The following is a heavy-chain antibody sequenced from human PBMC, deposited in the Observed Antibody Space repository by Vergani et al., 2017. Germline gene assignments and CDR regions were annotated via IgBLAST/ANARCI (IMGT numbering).Heavy chain of an antibody. Sequence: QVQLVQSGAEVKKPGSSVKVSCKASGGTFSSYAISWVRQAPGQGLEWMGGIIPIFGTANYAQKFQGRVTITADESTSTAYMELSSLRSEDTAVYYCAKGGDIVVVPAAKYYYYYMDVWGKGP. CDR2: IIPIFGTA. D-gene: IGHD2-2*01. V-gene: IGHV1-69*01. CDR3: AKGGDIVVVPAAKYYYYYMDV. CDR1: GGTFSSYA. J-gene: IGHJ6*03.